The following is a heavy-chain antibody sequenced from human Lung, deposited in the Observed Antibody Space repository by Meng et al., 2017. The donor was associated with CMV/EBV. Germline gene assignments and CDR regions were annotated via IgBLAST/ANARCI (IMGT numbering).Heavy chain of an antibody. CDR1: AASISSHY. CDR2: MYYSGIS. CDR3: ARYYCSGSSCYTTNWFDP. Sequence: SETLSLTXTVSAASISSHYWSWIRQSPGKGLEWIGYMYYSGISNYNPSLGGRATILLDMSKNQFSLKLTSVTAADTAVYFCARYYCSGSSCYTTNWFDPWGQGNQVTVSS. V-gene: IGHV4-59*11. J-gene: IGHJ5*02. D-gene: IGHD2-8*02.